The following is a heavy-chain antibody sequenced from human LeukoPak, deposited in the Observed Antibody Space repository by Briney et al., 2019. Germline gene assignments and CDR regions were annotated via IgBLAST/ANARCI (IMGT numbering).Heavy chain of an antibody. V-gene: IGHV4-39*01. D-gene: IGHD3-3*01. CDR3: ARRIRFRNWYFDL. Sequence: SETLSLTCTVSGGSISSYYWAWIRQPPGKGLEWIGHIFYNGNTYYNSSLKSRLTISVDTSKNQFSLKLNSVTAADTAVYFCARRIRFRNWYFDLWGRGTLVTVSS. CDR1: GGSISSYY. CDR2: IFYNGNT. J-gene: IGHJ2*01.